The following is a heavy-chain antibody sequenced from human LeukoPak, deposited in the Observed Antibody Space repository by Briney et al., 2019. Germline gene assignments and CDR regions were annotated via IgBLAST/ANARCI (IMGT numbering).Heavy chain of an antibody. CDR1: GYTFTSYD. Sequence: ASVKVSCKAPGYTFTSYDINWVRQATGQGLEWMGWMNPNSGNTGYAQKFQGRVTMTRNTSISTAYMELSSLRSEDTAVYYCARDDYRILFAFDIWGQGTMVTVSS. CDR2: MNPNSGNT. D-gene: IGHD4-11*01. J-gene: IGHJ3*02. CDR3: ARDDYRILFAFDI. V-gene: IGHV1-8*01.